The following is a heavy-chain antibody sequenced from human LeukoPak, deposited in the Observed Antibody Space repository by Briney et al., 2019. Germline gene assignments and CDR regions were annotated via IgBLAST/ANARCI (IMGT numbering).Heavy chain of an antibody. J-gene: IGHJ6*03. V-gene: IGHV4-4*07. CDR3: ARGRPAAGTYYYYYYYMDV. CDR1: GGYISSYY. CDR2: ISTSGST. D-gene: IGHD6-13*01. Sequence: SETLSLTCSVSGGYISSYYWSWIRQPAGKGLESIGHISTSGSTNYNPSLKSRVTISVDTSKNQFSLKLSSVTAADTAVYYCARGRPAAGTYYYYYYYMDVWGKGTTVTISS.